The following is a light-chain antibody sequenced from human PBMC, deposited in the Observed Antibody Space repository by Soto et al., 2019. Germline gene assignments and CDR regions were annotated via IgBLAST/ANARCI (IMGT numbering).Light chain of an antibody. CDR3: QQVNSYPLT. Sequence: DIQLTQSPSFLSASVGDRVTITCRASQGIGSYLAWYQQKPGKAPKLLIYAASTVQSGVPSRFRGSGSGAEFTLTISSLQPEDFATYYCQQVNSYPLTFGPGTTVDIK. V-gene: IGKV1-9*01. J-gene: IGKJ3*01. CDR1: QGIGSY. CDR2: AAS.